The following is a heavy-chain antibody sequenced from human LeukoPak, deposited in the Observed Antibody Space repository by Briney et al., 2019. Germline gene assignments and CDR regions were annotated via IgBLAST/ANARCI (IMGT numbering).Heavy chain of an antibody. V-gene: IGHV4-59*01. Sequence: SETLSLTCTVSGGSISSYYWSWIRQPPGKGLEWIGYIYYSGSTNYSPSLKSRVTISLDTSKNQFSLKLSSVTAADTAVYYCAREGIAAAGKHAFDIWGQGTMVTVSS. CDR2: IYYSGST. D-gene: IGHD6-13*01. J-gene: IGHJ3*02. CDR3: AREGIAAAGKHAFDI. CDR1: GGSISSYY.